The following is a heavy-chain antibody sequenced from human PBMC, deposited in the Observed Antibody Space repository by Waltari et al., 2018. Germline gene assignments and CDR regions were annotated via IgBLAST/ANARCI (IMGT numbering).Heavy chain of an antibody. CDR2: IYTSGST. CDR1: GGSISSGSYY. Sequence: QVQLQESGPGLVKPSQTLSLTCTVSGGSISSGSYYWSWIRQPAGKGLDWIGRIYTSGSTNYNPSLKSRVTISVDTSKNQFSLKLSSVTAADTAVYYCAAERMRGYSGYWGQGTLVTVSS. D-gene: IGHD3-22*01. V-gene: IGHV4-61*02. CDR3: AAERMRGYSGY. J-gene: IGHJ4*02.